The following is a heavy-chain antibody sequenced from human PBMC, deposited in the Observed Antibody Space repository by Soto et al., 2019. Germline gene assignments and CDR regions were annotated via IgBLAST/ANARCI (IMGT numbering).Heavy chain of an antibody. D-gene: IGHD3-22*01. J-gene: IGHJ3*02. CDR1: GSSISSGGYY. Sequence: QVQLQESGPGLVKPSQTLSLTCTVSGSSISSGGYYWSWIRQHPGKGLEWIGYIYYSGSTYYNPSLKSRVTISVDTSKNQFSLKLSSVTAADTAVYYCARADDSSGYSSMAFDIWGQGTMVTVSS. V-gene: IGHV4-31*03. CDR3: ARADDSSGYSSMAFDI. CDR2: IYYSGST.